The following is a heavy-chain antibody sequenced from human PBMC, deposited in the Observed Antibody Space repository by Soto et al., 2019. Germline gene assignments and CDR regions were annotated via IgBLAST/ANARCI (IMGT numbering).Heavy chain of an antibody. J-gene: IGHJ6*03. CDR3: ARFIPHSGYDLKYYMDV. D-gene: IGHD5-12*01. CDR2: IYYSGST. Sequence: SETLSLTCTVSGGSISSYYWSWIRQPSGKGLEWIGYIYYSGSTNYNPSLKSRVTISVDTSKNQFSLKLSSVTAADTAVYYCARFIPHSGYDLKYYMDVWGKGTTVTVSS. V-gene: IGHV4-59*01. CDR1: GGSISSYY.